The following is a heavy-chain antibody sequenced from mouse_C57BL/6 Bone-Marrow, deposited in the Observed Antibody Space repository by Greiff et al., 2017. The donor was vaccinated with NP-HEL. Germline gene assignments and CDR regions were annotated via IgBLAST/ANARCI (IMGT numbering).Heavy chain of an antibody. D-gene: IGHD1-1*01. CDR1: GYTFTSYW. CDR2: IDPSDSYT. V-gene: IGHV1-69*01. Sequence: QVQLQQPGAELVMPGASVKLSCKASGYTFTSYWMHWVKQRPGQGLEWIGEIDPSDSYTNYNQKFKGKSTLTVDKSSSTAYMQLSSLTSEDSAVYYCATRYYYGSSFHDYAMDYWGQGTSVTVSS. CDR3: ATRYYYGSSFHDYAMDY. J-gene: IGHJ4*01.